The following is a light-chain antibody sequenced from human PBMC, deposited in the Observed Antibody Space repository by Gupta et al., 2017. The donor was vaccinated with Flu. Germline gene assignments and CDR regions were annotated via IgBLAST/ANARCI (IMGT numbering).Light chain of an antibody. J-gene: IGLJ3*02. Sequence: QSALTQPASVSGSPGQSITISCTGTSSDAGDYKYVSWYQQHPGKAPKLMIYEVTKRPSGVSNRVSGSKSGNTASLTISGLQADDEGDYYCSSFVSSSTLLFGGGTKLTVL. CDR3: SSFVSSSTLL. V-gene: IGLV2-14*01. CDR2: EVT. CDR1: SSDAGDYKY.